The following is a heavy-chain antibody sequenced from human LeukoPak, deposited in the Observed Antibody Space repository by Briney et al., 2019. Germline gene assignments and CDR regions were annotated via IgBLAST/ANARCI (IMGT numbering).Heavy chain of an antibody. Sequence: PGGSLRLSCAASGFTFTSYWIHWVRQAPGKGLVWVSRINSDGSSASYADSVKGRFTISRDNAKNTLYLQMNSLRSDDTAVYCCAKVGVTLTVYYFDYWGQGTLITVSS. J-gene: IGHJ4*02. CDR3: AKVGVTLTVYYFDY. D-gene: IGHD4-11*01. CDR1: GFTFTSYW. V-gene: IGHV3-74*01. CDR2: INSDGSSA.